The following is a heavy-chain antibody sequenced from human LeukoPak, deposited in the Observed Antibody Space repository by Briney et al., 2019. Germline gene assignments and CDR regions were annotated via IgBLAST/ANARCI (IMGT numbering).Heavy chain of an antibody. V-gene: IGHV3-21*01. Sequence: PGGSLRLSCVASGLTVNSNYMSWVRQAPGKGLEWVSSISSSSSYVYYADSVRGRFTISRDNAKNSLYLQINSLRAEDTAVYYCAKDYDYGDYVYAFDIWGQGTMVTVSS. D-gene: IGHD4-17*01. CDR3: AKDYDYGDYVYAFDI. CDR2: ISSSSSYV. J-gene: IGHJ3*02. CDR1: GLTVNSNY.